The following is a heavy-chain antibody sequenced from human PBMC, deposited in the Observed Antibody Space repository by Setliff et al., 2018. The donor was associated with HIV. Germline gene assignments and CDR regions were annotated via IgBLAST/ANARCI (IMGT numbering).Heavy chain of an antibody. CDR1: GFNFSSHT. CDR2: ISSSGGRT. J-gene: IGHJ4*02. V-gene: IGHV3-23*01. CDR3: VKVSRGTVVRGVILVGYFDY. D-gene: IGHD3-10*02. Sequence: GGSLRLSCAASGFNFSSHTMSWVRQTPGKGLEWVSVISSSGGRTYHADSVKGRFTISRDNSKNTLYLQMSSLRVEDTAVYYCVKVSRGTVVRGVILVGYFDYWGQGTLVTVSS.